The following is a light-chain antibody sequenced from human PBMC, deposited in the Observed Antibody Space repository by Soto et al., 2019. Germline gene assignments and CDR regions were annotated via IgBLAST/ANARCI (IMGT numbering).Light chain of an antibody. V-gene: IGKV3D-15*01. CDR2: GAS. CDR1: QSVSSSY. J-gene: IGKJ5*01. CDR3: QQYNNWPIT. Sequence: PGTLSLSPGERATLSCRASQSVSSSYLAWYQQKPGQAPRLLIYGASTRATGIPARFSGSGSGTEFTLTISSLQSEDFAVYYCQQYNNWPITFGQGTRLEI.